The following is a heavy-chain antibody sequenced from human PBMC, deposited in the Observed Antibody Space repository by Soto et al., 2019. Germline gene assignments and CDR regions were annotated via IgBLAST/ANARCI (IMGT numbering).Heavy chain of an antibody. J-gene: IGHJ2*01. Sequence: EVQLLESGGGLVQPGGSLRLSCAASGFTFSSYAMSWVRQAPGKGLEWVSAISGSGGSTYYADSVKGRFNISRDNSKHALYLQVNSLRAEDTAVYYCAKDEDSSWYGICFDLWGRGTLVTVSS. CDR3: AKDEDSSWYGICFDL. D-gene: IGHD6-13*01. V-gene: IGHV3-23*01. CDR1: GFTFSSYA. CDR2: ISGSGGST.